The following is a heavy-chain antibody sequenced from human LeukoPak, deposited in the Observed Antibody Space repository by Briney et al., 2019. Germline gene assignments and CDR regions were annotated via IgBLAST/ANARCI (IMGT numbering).Heavy chain of an antibody. CDR1: GYTFTSYD. J-gene: IGHJ4*02. CDR2: MNPNSGNT. D-gene: IGHD5-24*01. V-gene: IGHV1-8*03. CDR3: AAVEMATIGDY. Sequence: ASVKVSCKASGYTFTSYDINWVRQATGQGLEWTGWMNPNSGNTGYAQKFQGRVTITRNTSISTAYMELSSLRSEDTAVYYCAAVEMATIGDYWGQGTLVTVSS.